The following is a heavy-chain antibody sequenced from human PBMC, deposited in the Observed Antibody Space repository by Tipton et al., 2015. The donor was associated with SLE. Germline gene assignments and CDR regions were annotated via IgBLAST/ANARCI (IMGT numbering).Heavy chain of an antibody. CDR3: AKGLGAYSSGWRYYYYYMDV. CDR1: GGSISSSDSY. V-gene: IGHV4-39*07. Sequence: TLSLTCTVSGGSISSSDSYWGWIRQPPGKGLEWIGNIYFSGSTYFNPSLKSRVTISVDTSKNQFSLKLSSVTAADTAVYYCAKGLGAYSSGWRYYYYYMDVWGKGTTVTVSS. D-gene: IGHD6-19*01. J-gene: IGHJ6*03. CDR2: IYFSGST.